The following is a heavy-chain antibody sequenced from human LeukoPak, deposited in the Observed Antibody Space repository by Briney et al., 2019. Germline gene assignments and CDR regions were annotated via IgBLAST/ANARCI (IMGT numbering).Heavy chain of an antibody. CDR3: ARGASSYSGYGYFDY. D-gene: IGHD5-12*01. J-gene: IGHJ4*02. CDR1: GGSISSSNW. V-gene: IGHV4-4*02. CDR2: IYHSGST. Sequence: PSGTLSLTCAVSGGSISSSNWWSWVRQPPGKGLEWIGEIYHSGSTNYNPSLKSRVTISVDKSKDQFSLKLSSVTAADTAVYYCARGASSYSGYGYFDYWGQGTLVTVSS.